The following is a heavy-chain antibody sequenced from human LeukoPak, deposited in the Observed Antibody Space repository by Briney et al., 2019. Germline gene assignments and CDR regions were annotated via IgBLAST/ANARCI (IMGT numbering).Heavy chain of an antibody. V-gene: IGHV1-69*13. J-gene: IGHJ4*02. D-gene: IGHD3-22*01. CDR1: GGTFSSYA. Sequence: SVKVSCKASGGTFSSYAISWVRQAPGQGLEWMGGIIPIFGTANYAQKFQGRVTITADESTSTAYMELSSLRSEDTAVYYCASGGDYYGSSGYYVPVYWGQGTLVTVSS. CDR3: ASGGDYYGSSGYYVPVY. CDR2: IIPIFGTA.